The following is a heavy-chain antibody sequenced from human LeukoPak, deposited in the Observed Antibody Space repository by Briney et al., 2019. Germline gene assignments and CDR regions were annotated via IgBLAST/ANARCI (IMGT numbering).Heavy chain of an antibody. CDR3: ARASLRSRAFDI. Sequence: GGSLRLSCAASGFTFSSYAMHWVRQAPGKGLEYVSAISSNGGSTYYANSVKGRFTISRDNSKNTLYLQMGSLRAEDMAVYYCARASLRSRAFDIWGQGTMVTVSS. CDR2: ISSNGGST. D-gene: IGHD3-16*02. CDR1: GFTFSSYA. V-gene: IGHV3-64*01. J-gene: IGHJ3*02.